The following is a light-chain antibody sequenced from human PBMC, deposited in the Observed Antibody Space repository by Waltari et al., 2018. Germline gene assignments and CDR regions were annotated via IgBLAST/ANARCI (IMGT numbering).Light chain of an antibody. V-gene: IGKV3D-15*01. J-gene: IGKJ2*01. CDR3: QQSRQWPRRT. Sequence: EIVMTQSPVTMSVSPGEGVTLSCTASESVGTDVAWYRHKPGQPPRLLSYFGSTRATGVPARSSGRGSGTDFSLTISSLESEDFAFYYCQQSRQWPRRTFGQGTKLE. CDR2: FGS. CDR1: ESVGTD.